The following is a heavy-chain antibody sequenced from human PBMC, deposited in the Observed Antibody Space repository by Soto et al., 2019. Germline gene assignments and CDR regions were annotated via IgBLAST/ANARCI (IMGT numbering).Heavy chain of an antibody. J-gene: IGHJ6*02. Sequence: PSETLSLTCTVSGGSISSYYWSCIRQPPGKGLEWIGDIYYSGSTNYNPSLKSRVTISVDKSKNQFSLKLSSVTAADTAVYYCARVSGSYYYGMDVWGQGITVTVSS. CDR3: ARVSGSYYYGMDV. CDR2: IYYSGST. D-gene: IGHD1-26*01. CDR1: GGSISSYY. V-gene: IGHV4-59*12.